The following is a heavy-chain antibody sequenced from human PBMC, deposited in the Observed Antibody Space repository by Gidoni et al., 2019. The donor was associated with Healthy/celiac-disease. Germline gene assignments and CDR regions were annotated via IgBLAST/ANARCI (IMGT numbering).Heavy chain of an antibody. CDR3: AKGAARPNYFDY. D-gene: IGHD6-6*01. Sequence: EVQLLESGGGWVQPGGSLRLSCAASGFTFRSYAMSWVRQAPGRGLEWVSAISGSGGSTYYADSVKGRFTISRDNSKNTLYLQMNSLRAEDTAVYYCAKGAARPNYFDYWGQGTLVTVSS. CDR1: GFTFRSYA. CDR2: ISGSGGST. V-gene: IGHV3-23*01. J-gene: IGHJ4*02.